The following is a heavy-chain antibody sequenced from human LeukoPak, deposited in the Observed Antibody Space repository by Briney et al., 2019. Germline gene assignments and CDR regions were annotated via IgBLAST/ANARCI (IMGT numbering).Heavy chain of an antibody. CDR1: GYTFTGYY. D-gene: IGHD3-3*01. J-gene: IGHJ3*02. CDR2: INPNSGGT. CDR3: ARDRGTSDFWSGDFDI. V-gene: IGHV1-2*02. Sequence: ASVKVSCKASGYTFTGYYMHWVRQAPGQGLEWMGWINPNSGGTNYAQKFQGRVTMTRDTSISTAYMELSRLRSDDTAVYYCARDRGTSDFWSGDFDIWGQGTMVTVSS.